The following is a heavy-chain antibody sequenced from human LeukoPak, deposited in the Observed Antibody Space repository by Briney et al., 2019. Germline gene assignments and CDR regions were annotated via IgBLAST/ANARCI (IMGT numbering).Heavy chain of an antibody. CDR2: TNPSGGST. V-gene: IGHV1-46*01. Sequence: ASVKVSCKASGYTFTSHYMRWVRQAPGQGLEWMGITNPSGGSTSYAQKFQGRVTMTRDTSTSTVYMELSGERSEDSAVYYCARGSGWYVLDYWGQGTLVTVSS. CDR3: ARGSGWYVLDY. CDR1: GYTFTSHY. J-gene: IGHJ4*02. D-gene: IGHD6-19*01.